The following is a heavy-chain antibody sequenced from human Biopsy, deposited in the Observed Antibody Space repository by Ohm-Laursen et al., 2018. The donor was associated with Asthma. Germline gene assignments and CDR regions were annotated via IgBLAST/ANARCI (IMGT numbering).Heavy chain of an antibody. CDR3: AKVRSDWVITESFDY. V-gene: IGHV3-9*01. D-gene: IGHD3-22*01. J-gene: IGHJ4*02. CDR1: GFKFDEYT. Sequence: SLRLSCTASGFKFDEYTMHRVRQAPGKGLEWVSGISWNSATIGYADSVEGRFTISRDNAKNSVFLHMDSLRPEDTAFYYCAKVRSDWVITESFDYWGQGVLVTVSS. CDR2: ISWNSATI.